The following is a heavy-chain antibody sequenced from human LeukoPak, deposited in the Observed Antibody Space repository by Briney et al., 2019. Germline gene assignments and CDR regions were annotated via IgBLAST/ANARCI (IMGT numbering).Heavy chain of an antibody. CDR2: IFHSGST. Sequence: PSETLSLTCAVSGGSISSGTYSWSWIRQPPGKGLEWIGYIFHSGSTYYNPSLKSRVTISVDRSKNQFSLKLSSVAAADTAVYYCARADIVATIDYWGQGTLVTVSS. D-gene: IGHD5-12*01. V-gene: IGHV4-30-2*01. J-gene: IGHJ4*02. CDR1: GGSISSGTYS. CDR3: ARADIVATIDY.